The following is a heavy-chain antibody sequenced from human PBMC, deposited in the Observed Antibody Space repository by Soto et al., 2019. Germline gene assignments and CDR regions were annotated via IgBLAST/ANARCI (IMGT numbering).Heavy chain of an antibody. D-gene: IGHD6-19*01. CDR2: IFWNADK. Sequence: QITLKESGPTLVKPTQTLTLTCTFSGFSLSTSGMGVGWIRQPPGKALEWLALIFWNADKRYSPSLQSRLSITKDTTKNQAVLTTTYMDPVDTATYYSAHRYASGCLFDYFDYWGQGTLVTVSS. CDR3: AHRYASGCLFDYFDY. V-gene: IGHV2-5*01. CDR1: GFSLSTSGMG. J-gene: IGHJ4*02.